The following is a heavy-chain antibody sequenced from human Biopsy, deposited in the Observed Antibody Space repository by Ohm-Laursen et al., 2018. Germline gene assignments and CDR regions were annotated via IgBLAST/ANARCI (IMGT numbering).Heavy chain of an antibody. CDR3: ARHSLDDFWSGAHYYFDY. J-gene: IGHJ4*02. D-gene: IGHD3-3*01. V-gene: IGHV4-39*01. Sequence: SDTLSLTCTVSGGSISSETNYWGWLRQPPGKGLEWIGHVYYSGSTFYNSSLESRVTVSVDTSKNQFHLRLTSMSASDTAVYYCARHSLDDFWSGAHYYFDYWGLGTLVTVSS. CDR1: GGSISSETNY. CDR2: VYYSGST.